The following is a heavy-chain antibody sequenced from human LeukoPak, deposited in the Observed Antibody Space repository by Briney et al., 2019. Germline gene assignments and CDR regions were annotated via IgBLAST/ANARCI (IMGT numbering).Heavy chain of an antibody. Sequence: GGSLRLSCAASGFTFSTYAMTWVRQAPGKGLEWVSLISRGGDVTYYADSVKGRFTISRDSSKNTLYLQMHSLRAEDTAVYYGAPPPGGVAFQYDSWGKGTLVTVSS. CDR2: ISRGGDVT. V-gene: IGHV3-23*01. D-gene: IGHD2-15*01. CDR3: APPPGGVAFQYDS. J-gene: IGHJ4*02. CDR1: GFTFSTYA.